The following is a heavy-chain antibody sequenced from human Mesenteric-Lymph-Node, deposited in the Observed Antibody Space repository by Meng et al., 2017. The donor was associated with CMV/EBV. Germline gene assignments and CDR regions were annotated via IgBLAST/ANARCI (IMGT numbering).Heavy chain of an antibody. CDR3: ARNPTVTTAVAVDY. J-gene: IGHJ4*02. CDR1: GGSVSSISYY. V-gene: IGHV4-61*01. CDR2: IYYRGSA. Sequence: SETLSLTCSVSGGSVSSISYYWNWIRQPPGKALEWIGYIYYRGSAIYNPSLKSRVTISVETSQNQFSLKLSSVTAADTAVYYCARNPTVTTAVAVDYWGQGTLVTVSS. D-gene: IGHD4-11*01.